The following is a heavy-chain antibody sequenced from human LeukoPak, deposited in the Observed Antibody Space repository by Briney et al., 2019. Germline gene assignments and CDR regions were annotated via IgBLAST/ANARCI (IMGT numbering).Heavy chain of an antibody. CDR3: ARRLSSSWYRYFDY. J-gene: IGHJ4*02. CDR2: INHSGST. V-gene: IGHV4-34*01. CDR1: GGSFSGYY. D-gene: IGHD6-13*01. Sequence: SETLSLTCAVYGGSFSGYYWSWIRQPPGKGLEWIGEINHSGSTNYNPSLKSRVTISVDTSKNQFSLKLNSVTAADTAVYYCARRLSSSWYRYFDYWGQGTLVTVSS.